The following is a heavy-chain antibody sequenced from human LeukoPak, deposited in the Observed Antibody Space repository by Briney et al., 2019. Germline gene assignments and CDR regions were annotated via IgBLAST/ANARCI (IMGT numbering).Heavy chain of an antibody. CDR2: IKQDGSEK. CDR3: ARDRRYNSWSNDRFDY. Sequence: GGSLRLSCVASRFTFSNYRMTWVRQAPGKGLEWVANIKQDGSEKNYVDSVKGRFTISRDNAENSLYLQMNSLRAEDTAVYYCARDRRYNSWSNDRFDYWGQGTLVTVSS. V-gene: IGHV3-7*01. J-gene: IGHJ4*02. CDR1: RFTFSNYR. D-gene: IGHD6-13*01.